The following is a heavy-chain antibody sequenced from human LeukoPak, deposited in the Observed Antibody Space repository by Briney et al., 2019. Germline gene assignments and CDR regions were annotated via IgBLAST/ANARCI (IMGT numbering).Heavy chain of an antibody. J-gene: IGHJ4*02. CDR1: GLTVSSSY. V-gene: IGHV3-53*01. D-gene: IGHD6-19*01. CDR2: IYSGGST. CDR3: ARESVAVAGQPFDY. Sequence: PGGSLRLSCAASGLTVSSSYIRWVRQAPGKGLEWVSVIYSGGSTFYADSVKGRFTISRDNSRNTVYLQMNSLRVEDTAIYFCARESVAVAGQPFDYWGQGTLVTVSS.